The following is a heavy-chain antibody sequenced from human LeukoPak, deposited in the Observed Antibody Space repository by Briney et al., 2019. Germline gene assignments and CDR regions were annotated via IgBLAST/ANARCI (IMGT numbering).Heavy chain of an antibody. V-gene: IGHV4-39*01. CDR1: GGSISSSSYY. Sequence: PSETLSLTCTVSGGSISSSSYYWGWIRQPPGKGLEWIGSIYYSGGTYYNPSLKSRVTISVDTSKNQFSLKLSSVTAADTAVYYCARLIGDYYDSSGYYHHFDYWGQGTLVTVSS. CDR2: IYYSGGT. CDR3: ARLIGDYYDSSGYYHHFDY. J-gene: IGHJ4*02. D-gene: IGHD3-22*01.